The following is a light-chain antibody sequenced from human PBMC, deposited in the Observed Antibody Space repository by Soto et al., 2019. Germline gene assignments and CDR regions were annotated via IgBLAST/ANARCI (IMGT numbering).Light chain of an antibody. CDR1: RTDIGGYNL. J-gene: IGLJ1*01. V-gene: IGLV2-14*01. CDR3: SAYSAGTSLLV. CDR2: EVS. Sequence: SVLTQPASVSGSPGQTITISCTGTRTDIGGYNLVSWYQHHPGKAPKLLIHEVSNRPSGISNRFSGSKSDNMASLTISGLRAEDEADYYCSAYSAGTSLLVFGSGTKVTVL.